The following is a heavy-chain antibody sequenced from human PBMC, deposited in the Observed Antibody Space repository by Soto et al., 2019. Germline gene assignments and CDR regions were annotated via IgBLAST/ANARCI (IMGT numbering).Heavy chain of an antibody. CDR1: GFTFSSYS. D-gene: IGHD2-2*01. CDR2: ISSSSSYI. V-gene: IGHV3-21*01. Sequence: PGGSLRLSCAASGFTFSSYSMNWVRQAPGKGLEWVSSISSSSSYIYYADSVKGRFTISRDNAKNSLYLQMNSLRAEDTAVYYCARDVCSSTSRFYWGQGTLVTSPQ. J-gene: IGHJ4*02. CDR3: ARDVCSSTSRFY.